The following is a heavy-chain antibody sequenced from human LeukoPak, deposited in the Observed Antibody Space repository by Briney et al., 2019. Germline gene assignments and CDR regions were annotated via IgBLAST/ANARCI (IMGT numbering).Heavy chain of an antibody. J-gene: IGHJ4*02. V-gene: IGHV3-23*01. CDR1: GFTFSSYA. Sequence: GGSLRLSCAASGFTFSSYAMSWVRQAPGKGLEWVSAISGSGGSTYYADSVRGRFTISRDNSKNTLSLQMNSLRDEDTAVYYCAKAREWLVNSYYFDYWGQGTLVTVSS. CDR3: AKAREWLVNSYYFDY. CDR2: ISGSGGST. D-gene: IGHD6-19*01.